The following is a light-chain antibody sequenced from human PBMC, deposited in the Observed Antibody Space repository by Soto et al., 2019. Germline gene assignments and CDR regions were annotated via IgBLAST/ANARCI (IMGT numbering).Light chain of an antibody. Sequence: DIQMTHSPSSLSASVWDRVTIRCRASQTVRTYLNWYQQKPGKAPILLIYAASSLPSAVPPRFTGAGSETDFTLTISSLQPEDFGTYYCQQTYSTPINFGQGTRLEIK. V-gene: IGKV1-39*01. J-gene: IGKJ5*01. CDR2: AAS. CDR3: QQTYSTPIN. CDR1: QTVRTY.